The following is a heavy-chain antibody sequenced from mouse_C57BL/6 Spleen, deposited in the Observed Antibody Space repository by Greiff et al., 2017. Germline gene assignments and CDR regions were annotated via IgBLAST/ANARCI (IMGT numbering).Heavy chain of an antibody. Sequence: QVQLQQPGAELVKPGASVKLSCKASGYTLTSYWMHWVKQRPGQGLEWIGMIHPNSGSTNYNAKFKSKATLTVDKSSSTAYMQLSSLTSEDSAVYYCARCLTGTAGWFAYWGQGTLVTVSA. CDR1: GYTLTSYW. D-gene: IGHD4-1*01. V-gene: IGHV1-64*01. CDR2: IHPNSGST. J-gene: IGHJ3*01. CDR3: ARCLTGTAGWFAY.